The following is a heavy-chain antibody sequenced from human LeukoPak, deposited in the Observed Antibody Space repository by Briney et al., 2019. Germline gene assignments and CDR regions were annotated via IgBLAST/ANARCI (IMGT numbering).Heavy chain of an antibody. Sequence: SETLSLTCSVSGVSINSSSYYWGWIRPPPGKGLEWIGSRFYGGNTYYNPSLKTRVTLSVDTSKSQFSLRLSAVTAADTAVYYCARLGVERWLQSYFDFWGQGTLVTVSS. CDR2: RFYGGNT. J-gene: IGHJ4*02. D-gene: IGHD5-24*01. V-gene: IGHV4-39*01. CDR1: GVSINSSSYY. CDR3: ARLGVERWLQSYFDF.